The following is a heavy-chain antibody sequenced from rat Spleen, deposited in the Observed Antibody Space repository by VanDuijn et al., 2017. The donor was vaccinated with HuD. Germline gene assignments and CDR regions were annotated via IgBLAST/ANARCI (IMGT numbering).Heavy chain of an antibody. Sequence: QVQLKESGPGLVQPSQTLSLTCTVSGFSLTSYNVYWVRQPPGKGLEWMGRMRYNGDTSYNSALKSRLNISWDTSKNQVFLKMNSLQTDDTGTYYCTRDGTTGIFAYVMDAWGQGASVTVSS. J-gene: IGHJ4*01. CDR2: MRYNGDT. CDR3: TRDGTTGIFAYVMDA. CDR1: GFSLTSYN. D-gene: IGHD1-9*01. V-gene: IGHV2-63*01.